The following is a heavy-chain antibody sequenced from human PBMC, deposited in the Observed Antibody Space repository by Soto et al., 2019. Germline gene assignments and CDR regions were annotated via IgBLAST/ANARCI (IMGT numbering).Heavy chain of an antibody. CDR1: GFTVSSYA. D-gene: IGHD3-16*01. Sequence: EVQLLESGGGLVQPGGSLRLSCAASGFTVSSYAMSWVRQAPGKVLEWVSVISGSGSTYSADSVKGRFTISRDSSKNTVYLQMNSLRAEDTAVYYCAKALRFTFTTGYYMDVWGRGTTVTVSS. CDR3: AKALRFTFTTGYYMDV. V-gene: IGHV3-23*01. CDR2: ISGSGST. J-gene: IGHJ6*03.